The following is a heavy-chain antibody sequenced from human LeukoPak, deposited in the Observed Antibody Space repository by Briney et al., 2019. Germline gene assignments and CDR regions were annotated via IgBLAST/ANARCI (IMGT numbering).Heavy chain of an antibody. D-gene: IGHD6-25*01. Sequence: ASVTVSCKASGYTFNTYGISWVRQAPGQRLEWMGWISTYNGDVIYVQNLQGRVTMTTDTSTSTAYMELMSLRSDDTAVYYCLRDAQRPRLTPDYWGQGTPVTVSS. CDR3: LRDAQRPRLTPDY. CDR1: GYTFNTYG. CDR2: ISTYNGDV. J-gene: IGHJ4*02. V-gene: IGHV1-18*01.